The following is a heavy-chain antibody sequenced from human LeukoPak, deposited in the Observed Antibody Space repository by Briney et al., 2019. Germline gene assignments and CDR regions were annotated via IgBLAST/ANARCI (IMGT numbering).Heavy chain of an antibody. CDR3: AREGHDYGDYGGWFDP. CDR2: ISRSSSDI. D-gene: IGHD4-17*01. V-gene: IGHV3-21*01. J-gene: IGHJ5*02. CDR1: AFTFSSYS. Sequence: KPGGSLRLSCEASAFTFSSYSMNWVRQAPGKGLEWVSSISRSSSDIYYADSVKGRFTISRDNAKSSLYLQMNSLRAEDTAVYYCAREGHDYGDYGGWFDPWGQGTLVTVSS.